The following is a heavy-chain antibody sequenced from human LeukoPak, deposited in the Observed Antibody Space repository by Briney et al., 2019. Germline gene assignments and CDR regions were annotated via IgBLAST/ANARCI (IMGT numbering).Heavy chain of an antibody. Sequence: SETLSLTCTVSGGSISSTTYYWGWIRQPPGKGLEWIGSIYYSGSTYYSPSLKSRLTISVDTSKNQFSLKLSSVTAADTAVYYCARGLSAAVDYWGQGTLVTVSS. J-gene: IGHJ4*02. V-gene: IGHV4-39*01. CDR2: IYYSGST. D-gene: IGHD6-13*01. CDR1: GGSISSTTYY. CDR3: ARGLSAAVDY.